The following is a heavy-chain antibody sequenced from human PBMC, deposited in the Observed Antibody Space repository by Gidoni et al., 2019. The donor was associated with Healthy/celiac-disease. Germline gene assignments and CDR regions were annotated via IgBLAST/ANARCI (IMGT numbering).Heavy chain of an antibody. CDR3: ASYSPPRTASITGTLIDP. CDR1: GFTFSSYA. D-gene: IGHD1-20*01. Sequence: EVQLLESGGGLVQPGGSLRLSCAASGFTFSSYAMSWVRQAPGKGLEWVSAISGSGGSTYYADSVKGRFTISRDNSKNTLYLQMNSLRAEDTAVYYCASYSPPRTASITGTLIDPWGQGTLVTVSS. CDR2: ISGSGGST. V-gene: IGHV3-23*01. J-gene: IGHJ5*02.